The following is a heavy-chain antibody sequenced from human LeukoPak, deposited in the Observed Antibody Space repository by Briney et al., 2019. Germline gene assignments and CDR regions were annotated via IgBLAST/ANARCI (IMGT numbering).Heavy chain of an antibody. J-gene: IGHJ4*02. Sequence: SETLSLTCTVSRGSPSSSSYYCGWIRQPPGKGLEWYGCIFYSGNTYYNTPLKSHFPISVVTPKTQFSLKLSSVTAADTAVYFCARRPRDSSSWYPFDYWGQGTLVTVSS. CDR3: ARRPRDSSSWYPFDY. D-gene: IGHD6-13*01. V-gene: IGHV4-39*01. CDR1: RGSPSSSSYY. CDR2: IFYSGNT.